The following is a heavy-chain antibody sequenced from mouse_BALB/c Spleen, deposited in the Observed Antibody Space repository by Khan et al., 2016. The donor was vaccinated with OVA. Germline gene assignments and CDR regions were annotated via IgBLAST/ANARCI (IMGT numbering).Heavy chain of an antibody. CDR2: IDPSTGYT. Sequence: QVQLKQSGAELAKPGASVKMSCKASGYTFTTYWMHWVKQRPGQGLEWIGYIDPSTGYTEYNQKFKDKATLTTDKSSSTAYMQLSSLTSEDSAVYYCARRGQHGNFAYWGQGTLVTVSA. V-gene: IGHV1-7*01. CDR1: GYTFTTYW. J-gene: IGHJ3*01. D-gene: IGHD2-1*01. CDR3: ARRGQHGNFAY.